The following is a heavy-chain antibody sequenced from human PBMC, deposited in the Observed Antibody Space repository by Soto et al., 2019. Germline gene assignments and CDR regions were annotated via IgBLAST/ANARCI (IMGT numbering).Heavy chain of an antibody. D-gene: IGHD3-3*01. CDR3: ARYYDFWSGYCD. V-gene: IGHV4-59*08. CDR2: IYYSGST. Sequence: QVQLQESGPGLVKPSETLSLTCTVSGDSISSSYWTWIRQPPGKGLEWIGYIYYSGSTKYNPSLNNRVTIVLYTSQNHYSLHLRFVTDADTGVYNCARYYDFWSGYCDWGQGTLVTVSS. CDR1: GDSISSSY. J-gene: IGHJ4*02.